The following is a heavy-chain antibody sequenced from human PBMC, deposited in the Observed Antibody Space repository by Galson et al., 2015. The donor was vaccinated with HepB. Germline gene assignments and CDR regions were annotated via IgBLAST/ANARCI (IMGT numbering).Heavy chain of an antibody. CDR2: ISPNDDYI. CDR3: ARGGLQKQRNDYFDF. CDR1: GFTSRSYS. D-gene: IGHD3-10*01. Sequence: SLRLSCAAPGFTSRSYSMNWVRQAPGKGLEWVSSISPNDDYIYYAETLRGRFSISRDNARNSLYLQMNSLRAEDTAVYYCARGGLQKQRNDYFDFWGRGTLVTVSS. V-gene: IGHV3-21*01. J-gene: IGHJ4*02.